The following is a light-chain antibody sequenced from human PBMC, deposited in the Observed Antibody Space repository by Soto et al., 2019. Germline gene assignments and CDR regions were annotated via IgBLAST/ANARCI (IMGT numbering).Light chain of an antibody. CDR3: QQYTNRPPWT. CDR2: GAS. V-gene: IGKV3-15*01. CDR1: QSVTTN. J-gene: IGKJ1*01. Sequence: EIVMTQSPATLSVSPGERATLSCRASQSVTTNLAWYQQKPGQAPRLLIYGASTRATGIPARFSGSGSGTEFNLTISSLQSDDVDVYDCQQYTNRPPWTFGQGTRVDFK.